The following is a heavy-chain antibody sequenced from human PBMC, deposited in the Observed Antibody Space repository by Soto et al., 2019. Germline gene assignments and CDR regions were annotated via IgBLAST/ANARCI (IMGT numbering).Heavy chain of an antibody. V-gene: IGHV3-48*01. CDR2: ISSSSSTI. Sequence: PVVSLRLSCGASAFTFSIYRLNWVRQVPGKGLEWVSYISSSSSTIYYADSVKGRFTISRDNAKNSLYLQMNSLRVEDTAVYYCARERHITNFDYWGQGT. J-gene: IGHJ4*02. D-gene: IGHD2-21*01. CDR1: AFTFSIYR. CDR3: ARERHITNFDY.